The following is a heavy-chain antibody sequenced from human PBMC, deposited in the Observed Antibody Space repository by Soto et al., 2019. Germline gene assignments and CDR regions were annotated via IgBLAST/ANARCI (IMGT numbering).Heavy chain of an antibody. D-gene: IGHD3-10*01. Sequence: GASVKVSCKASGYTFTIYAMDWVRQAPGQRLEWMGWINAGNGNTKYSQKFQGRLTISKDTSKNQVVLTMTNMDPVDTATYYCARTVWFGELAPVIDYWGQGTLVTVSS. CDR2: INAGNGNT. CDR1: GYTFTIYA. J-gene: IGHJ4*02. V-gene: IGHV1-3*01. CDR3: ARTVWFGELAPVIDY.